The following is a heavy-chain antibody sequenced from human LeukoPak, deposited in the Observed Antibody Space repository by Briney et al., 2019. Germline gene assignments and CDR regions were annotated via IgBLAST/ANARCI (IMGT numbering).Heavy chain of an antibody. CDR1: GFTFSSYW. J-gene: IGHJ6*03. D-gene: IGHD1-26*01. Sequence: GGSLRLSCAASGFTFSSYWMSWVRQAPGKGLEWVANIKRDGSEKYYVDSVKGRFTISRDNAKNSLYLQMNSLRAEDTAVYYCAREEWELLRYYYYYMDVWGKGTTVTISS. CDR3: AREEWELLRYYYYYMDV. V-gene: IGHV3-7*01. CDR2: IKRDGSEK.